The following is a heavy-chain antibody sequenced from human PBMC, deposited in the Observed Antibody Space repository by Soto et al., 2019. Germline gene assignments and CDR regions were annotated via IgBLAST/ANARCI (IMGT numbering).Heavy chain of an antibody. J-gene: IGHJ4*02. CDR3: AKASSAWYGSKNYYFDS. D-gene: IGHD6-19*01. CDR1: GFTFSDYA. Sequence: EVPLSESGGCVVQPGGSLRLSCVVSGFTFSDYAMDWVRQAPGKGLEWVSEISATGGTTNYADSVKGRYTISRDNSNNTLYLQLTNLRAEDTAMFYCAKASSAWYGSKNYYFDSWGQGALVTVSS. V-gene: IGHV3-23*01. CDR2: ISATGGTT.